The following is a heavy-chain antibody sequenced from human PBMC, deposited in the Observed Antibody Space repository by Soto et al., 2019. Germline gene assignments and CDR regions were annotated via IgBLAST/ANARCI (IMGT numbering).Heavy chain of an antibody. D-gene: IGHD6-25*01. J-gene: IGHJ4*02. CDR3: ARAAAEGFYFDY. V-gene: IGHV4-4*02. Sequence: QVQLQESGPGLVKPSGTLTLTCAVSGGSISSSNWWSWVRQTPGKGLEWIGDIYHIVSNNYKPSLKSRVTISVDKSKIHCSLELSSGTAADTAVYYCARAAAEGFYFDYWGQGSLATVPS. CDR2: IYHIVSN. CDR1: GGSISSSNW.